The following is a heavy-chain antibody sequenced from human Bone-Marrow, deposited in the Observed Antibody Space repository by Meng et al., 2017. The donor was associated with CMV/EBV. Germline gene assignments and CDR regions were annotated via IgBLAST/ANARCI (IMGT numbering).Heavy chain of an antibody. CDR1: GFTFSSYS. CDR3: ARGVYQAAAGSSGFDY. CDR2: ISSSSSYI. V-gene: IGHV3-21*01. Sequence: GGSLRLSCAASGFTFSSYSMNWVRQAPGKGLEWVSSISSSSSYIYYADSVKGRLTISRDNAKNSLYLQMNSLRAEDTAVYYCARGVYQAAAGSSGFDYWGQGTLVTVSS. D-gene: IGHD6-13*01. J-gene: IGHJ4*02.